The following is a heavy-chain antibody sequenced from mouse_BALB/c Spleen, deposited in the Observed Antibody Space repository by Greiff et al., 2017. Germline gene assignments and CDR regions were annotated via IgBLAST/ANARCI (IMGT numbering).Heavy chain of an antibody. J-gene: IGHJ1*01. CDR2: IYPGNVNT. D-gene: IGHD2-2*01. CDR3: ASLYGYDDDWYFDV. Sequence: QVQLKQSGPELVKPGASVRISCKASGYTFTSYYIHWVKQRPGQGLEWIGWIYPGNVNTKYNEKFKGKATLTADKSSSTAYMQLSSLTSEDSAVYFCASLYGYDDDWYFDVWGGGTTVTVSS. V-gene: IGHV1S56*01. CDR1: GYTFTSYY.